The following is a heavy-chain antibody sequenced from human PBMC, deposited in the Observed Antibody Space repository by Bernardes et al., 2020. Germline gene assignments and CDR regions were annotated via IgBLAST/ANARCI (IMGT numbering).Heavy chain of an antibody. CDR1: GFTVRSNY. D-gene: IGHD1-20*01. J-gene: IGHJ2*01. V-gene: IGHV3-53*01. CDR3: ARRYDWYFDI. CDR2: IYSGGDT. Sequence: GRSLRLSCAASGFTVRSNYMSWVRQAPGKGLEWVSVIYSGGDTYYADSVKGRFTISRDNSKNTLYLQMNSLRAEDTAVYYCARRYDWYFDIWGRGTLVTVSS.